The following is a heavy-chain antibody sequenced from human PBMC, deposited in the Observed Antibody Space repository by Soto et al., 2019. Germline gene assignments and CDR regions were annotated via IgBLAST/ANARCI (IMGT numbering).Heavy chain of an antibody. CDR3: ARDPPNDCSSTSCFNWFDP. CDR2: IIPIFGTA. CDR1: GGTVSSDA. Sequence: XXKVSCEGSGGTVSSDAISGFRQAPGQGLEWMGGIIPIFGTANYAQKFQGRVTITADESTSTAYMELSSLRSEDTAVYYCARDPPNDCSSTSCFNWFDPWGQGTLVTVSS. J-gene: IGHJ5*02. D-gene: IGHD2-2*01. V-gene: IGHV1-69*13.